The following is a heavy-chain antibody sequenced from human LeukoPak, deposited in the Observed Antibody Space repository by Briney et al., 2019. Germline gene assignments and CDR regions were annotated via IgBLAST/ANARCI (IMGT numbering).Heavy chain of an antibody. CDR3: AKFPVGFGLDY. CDR1: GFTFSSYA. CDR2: ISYDGSNK. Sequence: GGSLRLSCAASGFTFSSYAMPWVRQAPGKGLEWVAVISYDGSNKYYADSVKGRFTISRDNSKNTLYLQMNSLRAEDTAVYYCAKFPVGFGLDYWGQGTLVTVSS. J-gene: IGHJ4*02. V-gene: IGHV3-30-3*02. D-gene: IGHD3-10*01.